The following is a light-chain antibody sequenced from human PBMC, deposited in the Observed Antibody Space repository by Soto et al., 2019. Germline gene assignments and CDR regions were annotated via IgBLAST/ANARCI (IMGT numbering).Light chain of an antibody. J-gene: IGKJ5*01. V-gene: IGKV1-9*01. CDR2: TAS. CDR1: QGISHY. CDR3: QQRHSYPIT. Sequence: DIPLTQSPSFLSASVGDRVTITCRASQGISHYLAWYHQKPGKAPKLLIHTASTLQSGVPSRFSGSGSGTEFTLTISSLQPEDFASYYCQQRHSYPITFGQGTRLETK.